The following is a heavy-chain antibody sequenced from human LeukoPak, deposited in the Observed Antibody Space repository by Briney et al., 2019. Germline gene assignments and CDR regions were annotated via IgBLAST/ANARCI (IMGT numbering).Heavy chain of an antibody. CDR3: ASGSSPPSNFDS. D-gene: IGHD2-2*01. V-gene: IGHV1-69*05. CDR1: GGTFSSYA. Sequence: ASVKVSCKPSGGTFSSYAISWVRQAPGQGLEWMGRIIPIFGTANYAQKFQGRVTITTDESTSTAYMELSSLRPQDTAVYYCASGSSPPSNFDSGGQGTLVTVSS. CDR2: IIPIFGTA. J-gene: IGHJ4*02.